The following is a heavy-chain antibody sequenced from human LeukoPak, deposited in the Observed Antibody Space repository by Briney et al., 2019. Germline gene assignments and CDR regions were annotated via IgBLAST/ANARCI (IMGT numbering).Heavy chain of an antibody. V-gene: IGHV1-18*01. CDR2: ISAYNGNT. CDR1: GYTFTSYG. CDR3: ARDMHSSSWYSFKTPGY. Sequence: GASVKVSCKASGYTFTSYGISWVRQAPGQGLEWMGWISAYNGNTNYAQKLQGRVTMTTDTSTSTAYMELRSLRSDDTAVYYCARDMHSSSWYSFKTPGYWGQGTLVTVSS. D-gene: IGHD6-13*01. J-gene: IGHJ4*02.